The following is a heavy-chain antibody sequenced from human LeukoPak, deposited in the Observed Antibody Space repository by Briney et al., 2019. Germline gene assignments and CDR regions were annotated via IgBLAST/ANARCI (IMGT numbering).Heavy chain of an antibody. Sequence: GSLRLSCAASGFTFDDYGMSWVRQAPGKGLEWIGEINHNGSTNYNPSLKSRVTISVDTSKNQFSLKLSSVTAADTAVYYCARGSRAITFGGVINYWGQGTLVTVSS. D-gene: IGHD3-16*02. V-gene: IGHV4-34*01. CDR1: GFTFDDYG. CDR3: ARGSRAITFGGVINY. CDR2: INHNGST. J-gene: IGHJ4*02.